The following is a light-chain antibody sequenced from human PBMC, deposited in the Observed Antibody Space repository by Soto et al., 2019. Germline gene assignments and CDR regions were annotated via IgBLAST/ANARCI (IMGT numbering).Light chain of an antibody. V-gene: IGKV3-20*01. CDR2: GAS. CDR3: RQSGSSAWT. J-gene: IGKJ1*01. CDR1: QSVSSGY. Sequence: EIVLTQSPATLSLSPGERATLSCRASQSVSSGYLAWYQQKPGQAPRLLIYGASSRAPGIPDRFTGSGSGTDFTLTISRLESEDFAVYYCRQSGSSAWTFGQGTKEEIK.